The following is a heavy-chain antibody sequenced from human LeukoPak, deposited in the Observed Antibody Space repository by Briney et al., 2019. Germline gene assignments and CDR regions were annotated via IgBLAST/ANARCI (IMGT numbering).Heavy chain of an antibody. Sequence: GGSLRLSCAASGFTFSSYWMHWIRHAPGKGLVWVSRIKRDGSSPAYADSVKGRFTISRDNPKNTLYLQMNSLRAEDTAVYYCAALDNGRDYWGQGTLVTVSS. CDR1: GFTFSSYW. D-gene: IGHD1-14*01. J-gene: IGHJ4*02. CDR3: AALDNGRDY. V-gene: IGHV3-74*01. CDR2: IKRDGSSP.